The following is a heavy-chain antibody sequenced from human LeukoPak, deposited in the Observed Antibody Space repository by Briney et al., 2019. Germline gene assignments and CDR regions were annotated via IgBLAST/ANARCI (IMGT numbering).Heavy chain of an antibody. Sequence: GASVKVSCKASGGTFSSYAISWVRQAPGQGLEWMGGIIPIFGTANYAQKFQGRVTITADESTSTAYMELSSLRSEDTAVYYCAREDSSGYYPTGYWGQGTLVTVSS. V-gene: IGHV1-69*13. CDR2: IIPIFGTA. J-gene: IGHJ4*02. D-gene: IGHD3-22*01. CDR3: AREDSSGYYPTGY. CDR1: GGTFSSYA.